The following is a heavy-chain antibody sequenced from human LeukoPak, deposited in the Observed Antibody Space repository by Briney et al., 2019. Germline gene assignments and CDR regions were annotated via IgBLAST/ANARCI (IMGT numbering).Heavy chain of an antibody. J-gene: IGHJ4*02. CDR3: ASEQADY. Sequence: ASVKVSCKASGYTFTSYGISWVRQAPGQGLEWMGWISAYNGNTNYAQKLQGRVMITADKSTSTAYVELSSLRSEDTAVYYCASEQADYWGQGTLVTVSS. CDR1: GYTFTSYG. CDR2: ISAYNGNT. V-gene: IGHV1-18*01.